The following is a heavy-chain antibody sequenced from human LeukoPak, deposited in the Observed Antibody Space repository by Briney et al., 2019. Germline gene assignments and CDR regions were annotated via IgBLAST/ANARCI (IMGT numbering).Heavy chain of an antibody. Sequence: GGSLRLSCAASGFTFSSYGMSWVRQAPGKGLEWVSAFSGSGGSTYYADSVKGRFTISRDNSKNTLYLQMNSLRAGDTAVYYCAKRHSSSWYFWGQGTLVTVSS. V-gene: IGHV3-23*01. J-gene: IGHJ4*02. CDR2: FSGSGGST. D-gene: IGHD6-13*01. CDR1: GFTFSSYG. CDR3: AKRHSSSWYF.